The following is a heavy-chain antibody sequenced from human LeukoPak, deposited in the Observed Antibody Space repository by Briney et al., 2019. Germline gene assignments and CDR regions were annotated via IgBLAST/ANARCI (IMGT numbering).Heavy chain of an antibody. CDR1: GYSISSGYY. CDR2: IYHSGST. J-gene: IGHJ4*02. Sequence: SETLSLTCTVSGYSISSGYYWGWIRQPPGKGLEWIGSIYHSGSTYYNPSLKSRVTISVDTSKNQFSLKLSSVTAADTAVYYCARDGRGYSSSWYENWGQGTLVTVPS. V-gene: IGHV4-38-2*02. D-gene: IGHD6-13*01. CDR3: ARDGRGYSSSWYEN.